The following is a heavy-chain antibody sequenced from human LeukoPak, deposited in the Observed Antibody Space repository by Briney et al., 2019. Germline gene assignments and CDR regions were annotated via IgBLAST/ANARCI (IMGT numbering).Heavy chain of an antibody. D-gene: IGHD3-22*01. J-gene: IGHJ4*02. Sequence: GGSLRLSCAASGFTVSSNYMSWVRQAPGKGLEWVSVIYSGGSTYYADSVKGRFTISRDDSKNTLYLQMNSLKTEDTAVYYCTTAPSTYYYDSSGYYYGAFVDYWGQGTLVTVSS. V-gene: IGHV3-66*01. CDR3: TTAPSTYYYDSSGYYYGAFVDY. CDR1: GFTVSSNY. CDR2: IYSGGST.